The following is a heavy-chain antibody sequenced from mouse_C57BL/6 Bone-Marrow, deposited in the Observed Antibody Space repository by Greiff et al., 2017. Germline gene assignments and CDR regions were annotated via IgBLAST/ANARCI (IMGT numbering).Heavy chain of an antibody. V-gene: IGHV14-4*01. CDR3: TFYAMDY. CDR1: GFNIKDDY. CDR2: IDPENGDT. Sequence: EVQLQQSGAELVRPGASVKLSCTASGFNIKDDYMHWVKQRPEQGLEWIGWIDPENGDTEYASKFQGKATITADTSSNTAYLQLSSLTSEDTSVYYCTFYAMDYWGQGTSVTVSS. J-gene: IGHJ4*01.